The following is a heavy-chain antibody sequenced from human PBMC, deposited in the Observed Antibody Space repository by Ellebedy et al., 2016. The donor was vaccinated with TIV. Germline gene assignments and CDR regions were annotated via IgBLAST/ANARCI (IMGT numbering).Heavy chain of an antibody. J-gene: IGHJ3*02. Sequence: PGGSLRLSCAASGFTFTNYAIHWVRQGPGKGLVWVSHINDDGNRITCADSVKGRFAISRDIARNTLFLQMDSLRAEDTAVYYCVRDRMGATYTFDMWGQGTMVTVSS. CDR2: INDDGNRI. D-gene: IGHD2-21*01. CDR1: GFTFTNYA. CDR3: VRDRMGATYTFDM. V-gene: IGHV3-74*01.